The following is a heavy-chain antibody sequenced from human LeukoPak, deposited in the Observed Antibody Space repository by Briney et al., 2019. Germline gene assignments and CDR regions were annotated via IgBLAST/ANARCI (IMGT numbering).Heavy chain of an antibody. CDR2: IKSKVDGGTI. J-gene: IGHJ4*02. D-gene: IGHD1-7*01. V-gene: IGHV3-15*01. CDR3: TASLGTTDQDY. Sequence: GGSLRPSCAASGFTFTNGWMSWVRQAPGKGLEWVGRIKSKVDGGTIDYATPVKGGFTISRDDSENTLYLQMNSLKIEDTAMYYCTASLGTTDQDYWGQGTLVTVSS. CDR1: GFTFTNGW.